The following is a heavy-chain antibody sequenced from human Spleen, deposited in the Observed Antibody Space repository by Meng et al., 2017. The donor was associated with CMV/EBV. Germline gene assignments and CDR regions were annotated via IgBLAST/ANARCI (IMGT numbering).Heavy chain of an antibody. CDR2: IKQDGSEK. CDR1: GFNFRSFA. D-gene: IGHD2-2*01. J-gene: IGHJ6*02. V-gene: IGHV3-7*01. Sequence: GGSLRLSCAASGFNFRSFALHWVRQAPGKGLEWVANIKQDGSEKYYVDSVKGRFTISRDNAKNSLYLQMNSLRAEDTAVYYCARESCSSTSCSGVNRLFYYYGMDVWGQGTTVTVSS. CDR3: ARESCSSTSCSGVNRLFYYYGMDV.